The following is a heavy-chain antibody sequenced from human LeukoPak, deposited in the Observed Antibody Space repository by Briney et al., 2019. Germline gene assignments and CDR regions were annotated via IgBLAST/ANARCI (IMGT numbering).Heavy chain of an antibody. V-gene: IGHV4-34*01. D-gene: IGHD2-15*01. CDR2: INHSGST. Sequence: GSLRLSCAASGFTFSSYGMSWVRQPPGKGLEWIGEINHSGSTNYNPSLKSRVTISVDTSKNQFSLKLSSVTAADTAVYYCARDSFYWGQGTLVTVSS. J-gene: IGHJ4*02. CDR1: GFTFSSYG. CDR3: ARDSFY.